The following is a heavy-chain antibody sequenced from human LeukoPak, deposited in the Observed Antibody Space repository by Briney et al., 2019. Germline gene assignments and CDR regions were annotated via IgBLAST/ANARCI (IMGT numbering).Heavy chain of an antibody. CDR3: AKLSSTSWTFDY. D-gene: IGHD2-2*01. V-gene: IGHV3-30*18. J-gene: IGHJ4*02. CDR1: GFTFSSYG. CDR2: ISYDGSNK. Sequence: PGRSLRLSCAASGFTFSSYGMHWVRQAPGKGLEWVAVISYDGSNKYYADSVKGRFTISRDNSENTLYLQMNSLRAEDTAVYYCAKLSSTSWTFDYWGQGTLVTVSS.